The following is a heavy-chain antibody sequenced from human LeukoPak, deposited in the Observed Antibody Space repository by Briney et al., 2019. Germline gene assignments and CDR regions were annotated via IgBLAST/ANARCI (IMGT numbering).Heavy chain of an antibody. CDR1: GGSISSYY. J-gene: IGHJ5*02. D-gene: IGHD2-15*01. Sequence: SETLSPTCTVSGGSISSYYWSWIRQPPGKGLEWIGYIYYSGSTNYNPSLKSRVTISVDTSKNQFSLKLSSVTAADTAVYYCARVGDGYCSGGSCYHWFDPWGQGTLVTVSS. CDR3: ARVGDGYCSGGSCYHWFDP. V-gene: IGHV4-59*01. CDR2: IYYSGST.